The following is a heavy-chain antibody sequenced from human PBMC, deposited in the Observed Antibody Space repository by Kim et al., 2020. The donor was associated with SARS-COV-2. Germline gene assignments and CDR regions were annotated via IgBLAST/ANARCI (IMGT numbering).Heavy chain of an antibody. CDR1: GFTFSSYS. CDR3: ARDLVRRGGLDV. D-gene: IGHD6-13*01. CDR2: IRSSSSYI. Sequence: GGSLRLSCAASGFTFSSYSMTWVRQAPGRGLEWVASIRSSSSYIYYADSVKGRFTISRDNAKNSLYLHMDSLRAEDTAVYYCARDLVRRGGLDVWGQGTTVXVSS. J-gene: IGHJ6*02. V-gene: IGHV3-21*01.